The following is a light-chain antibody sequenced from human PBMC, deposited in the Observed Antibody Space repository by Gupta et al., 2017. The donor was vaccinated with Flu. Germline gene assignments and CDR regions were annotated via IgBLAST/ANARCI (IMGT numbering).Light chain of an antibody. Sequence: SYELTPPPSVSVSPGQPARITCSGDALPKKYAYWYQQKSGQAPVLVIYEDNKRPSGIPERFSGSSSGTMATLTISGAQVEDEADYYCYSTDNRGNHRGVFGGGTKLTVL. V-gene: IGLV3-10*01. CDR2: EDN. CDR3: YSTDNRGNHRGV. CDR1: ALPKKY. J-gene: IGLJ2*01.